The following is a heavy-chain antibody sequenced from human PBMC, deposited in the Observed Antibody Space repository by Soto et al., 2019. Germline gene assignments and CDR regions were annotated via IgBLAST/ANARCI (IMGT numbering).Heavy chain of an antibody. D-gene: IGHD3-16*01. CDR3: VGGRMREMATVLREKWFDP. Sequence: QVQLVQSGAEVKKPGSSVKVSCKASGGTSNNHAINWVRQAPGQGLEWMGGIIPIFGTSNYAQKFQGRVTITADDSARTSYREPSSLRCDDTAVYYCVGGRMREMATVLREKWFDPWGQGTLVTVSS. V-gene: IGHV1-69*01. CDR1: GGTSNNHA. J-gene: IGHJ5*02. CDR2: IIPIFGTS.